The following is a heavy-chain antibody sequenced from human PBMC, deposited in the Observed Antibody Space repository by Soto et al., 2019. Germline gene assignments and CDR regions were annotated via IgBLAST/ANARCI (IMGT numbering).Heavy chain of an antibody. V-gene: IGHV5-51*01. CDR2: IYPGDSDT. CDR3: ARKKNDFLNGYYRYYGMDV. D-gene: IGHD3-3*01. J-gene: IGHJ6*01. CDR1: GSCFTTYC. Sequence: LIISCKGSGSCFTTYCICWVRDMPLKWQEWMGIIYPGDSDTRYSPSFQGQFNISADRSISTAYMHWSSLKASDTAMYYCARKKNDFLNGYYRYYGMDVWGQGTTVPVSS.